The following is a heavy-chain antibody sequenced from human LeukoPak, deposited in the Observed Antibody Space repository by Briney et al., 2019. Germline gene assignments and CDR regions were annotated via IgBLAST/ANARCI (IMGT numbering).Heavy chain of an antibody. CDR2: ICKSGGST. CDR3: AKDTVKVSTISRVPHYTDV. D-gene: IGHD5/OR15-5a*01. V-gene: IGHV3-23*01. CDR1: GFTFSSYA. J-gene: IGHJ6*03. Sequence: GGSLRLSCGASGFTFSSYAMSWVRQAPGRGLEWVSAICKSGGSTFYADSVKGRFTISRDNSKNTLYLQMNSLRAEDTAVYYCAKDTVKVSTISRVPHYTDVWGKGTTVTISS.